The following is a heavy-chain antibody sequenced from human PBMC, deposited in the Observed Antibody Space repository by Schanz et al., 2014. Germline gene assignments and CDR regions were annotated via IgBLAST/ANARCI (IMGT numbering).Heavy chain of an antibody. Sequence: QVQLQESGPGLVKPSQTLSLTCTVSGGSIRSGTYYWSWIRQPAGKALEWVGRVFPNGITNYNPSLKSRVPISLDTSKTQFSRTLPSLAAADTAVYYCARDTTWRLDLWGRGTLVTVSS. J-gene: IGHJ2*01. CDR3: ARDTTWRLDL. V-gene: IGHV4-61*02. D-gene: IGHD1-1*01. CDR1: GGSIRSGTYY. CDR2: VFPNGIT.